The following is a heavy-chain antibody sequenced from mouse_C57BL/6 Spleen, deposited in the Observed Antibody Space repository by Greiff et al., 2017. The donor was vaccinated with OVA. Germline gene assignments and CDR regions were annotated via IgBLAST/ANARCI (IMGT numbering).Heavy chain of an antibody. CDR3: ARKGRYYYGSSYYAMDY. CDR1: GYTFTDYN. Sequence: EVQLQQSGPELVKPGASVKIPCKASGYTFTDYNMDWVKQSHGKSLEWIGDINPNNGGTIYNQKFKGKATLTVDKSSSTAYMELRSLTSEDTAVYYCARKGRYYYGSSYYAMDYWGQGTSVTVSS. J-gene: IGHJ4*01. CDR2: INPNNGGT. D-gene: IGHD1-1*01. V-gene: IGHV1-18*01.